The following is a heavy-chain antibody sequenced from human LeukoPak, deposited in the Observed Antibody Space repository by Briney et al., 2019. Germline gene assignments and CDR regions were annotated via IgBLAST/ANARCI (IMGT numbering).Heavy chain of an antibody. CDR3: ARDWPYDIMTGYYDAFDI. CDR1: GYTFTSYG. V-gene: IGHV1-18*04. J-gene: IGHJ3*02. CDR2: ISAYNGNT. Sequence: ASVKVSCKASGYTFTSYGISWVRQAPGQGLEWMGWISAYNGNTNYAQKLQGRVTMTTDTSTSTAYMELRSVRSDDTAVYYCARDWPYDIMTGYYDAFDIWGQGTMVTVFS. D-gene: IGHD3-9*01.